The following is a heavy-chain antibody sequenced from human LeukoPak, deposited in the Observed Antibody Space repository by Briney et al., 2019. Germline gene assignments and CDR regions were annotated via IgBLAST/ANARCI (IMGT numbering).Heavy chain of an antibody. CDR2: RNPNSGNT. CDR1: EYTFTSCD. V-gene: IGHV1-8*01. D-gene: IGHD3-9*01. J-gene: IGHJ4*02. CDR3: ARANKYYDIWTAYSRFDY. Sequence: ASVNVSCKASEYTFTSCDINWVRQATGQGLEWMGWRNPNSGNTGYAKKFQGRVTMTRNTSINTAYMELSSLRSEDTAVYYCARANKYYDIWTAYSRFDYWGQGTLVTVSS.